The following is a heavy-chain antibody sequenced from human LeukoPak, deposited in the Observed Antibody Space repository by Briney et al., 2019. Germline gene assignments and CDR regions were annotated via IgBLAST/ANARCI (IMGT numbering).Heavy chain of an antibody. V-gene: IGHV3-7*01. J-gene: IGHJ5*02. CDR2: INLDGSDK. D-gene: IGHD3-22*01. CDR3: ARERRGRNFMIVVARSWFDP. CDR1: GFTFNNYW. Sequence: GGSLRLSCAASGFTFNNYWMTWVRQAPGKGLEWVGNINLDGSDKYYGDSVKGRFTISRDNAKNSLYLQMNRLRAEDTAVYYCARERRGRNFMIVVARSWFDPWGQGTLVTVSS.